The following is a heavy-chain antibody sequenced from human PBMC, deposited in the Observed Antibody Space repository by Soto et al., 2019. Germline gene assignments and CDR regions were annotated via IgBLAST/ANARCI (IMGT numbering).Heavy chain of an antibody. Sequence: QVQLQASGPGLVKPSQTLSLTCTVSGGSISSGGYYWSWIRQHPGKGLEWIGDIYYSGSTYYNPSLKTRVPMSVDASKNPFSVKLSSVTAADTTVYYCARVIVVVVAATLGNAFDIWGQGTMVTVSS. CDR3: ARVIVVVVAATLGNAFDI. CDR2: IYYSGST. CDR1: GGSISSGGYY. J-gene: IGHJ3*02. D-gene: IGHD2-15*01. V-gene: IGHV4-31*03.